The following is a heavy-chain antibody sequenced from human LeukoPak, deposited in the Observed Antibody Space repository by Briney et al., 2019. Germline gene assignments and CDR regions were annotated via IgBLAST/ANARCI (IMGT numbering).Heavy chain of an antibody. CDR3: ARDTVEYYGSGSYYNANYFDY. Sequence: SETLSLTCTVSGDSISSSSYYWGWIRQPPGKGLEWIGSIYYSGSTYYNPSLKSRVTISVDTSKNQFSLKLSSVTAADTAVYYCARDTVEYYGSGSYYNANYFDYWGQGTLVTVSS. CDR1: GDSISSSSYY. CDR2: IYYSGST. D-gene: IGHD3-10*01. J-gene: IGHJ4*02. V-gene: IGHV4-39*07.